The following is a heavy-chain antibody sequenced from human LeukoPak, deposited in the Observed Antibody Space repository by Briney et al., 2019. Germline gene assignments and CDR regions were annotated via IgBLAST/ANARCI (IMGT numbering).Heavy chain of an antibody. D-gene: IGHD5-24*01. CDR3: ARGREMAGTMGY. CDR1: GYTFTDYY. Sequence: ASVTVSCKASGYTFTDYYMHWVRQAPGQGLEWVGWINTISGATNYAQKFQGRVTMTRDTSISTAYMELSRLKSDDTAVYHCARGREMAGTMGYWGQGTLVTVSS. J-gene: IGHJ4*02. V-gene: IGHV1-2*02. CDR2: INTISGAT.